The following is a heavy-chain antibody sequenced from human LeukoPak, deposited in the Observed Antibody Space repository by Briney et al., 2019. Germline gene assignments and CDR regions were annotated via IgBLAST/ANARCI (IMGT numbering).Heavy chain of an antibody. Sequence: GGSLRLSCAASGFTFSSYWLSWVRQAPGKGLEWVANINQDGSEKFYVDSVKGRFTIPRDNAKNSLYLQMNSLRAEDTAVYYCARDYLTFDYWGQGTLVTVSS. CDR3: ARDYLTFDY. CDR2: INQDGSEK. V-gene: IGHV3-7*01. J-gene: IGHJ4*02. CDR1: GFTFSSYW. D-gene: IGHD3-16*02.